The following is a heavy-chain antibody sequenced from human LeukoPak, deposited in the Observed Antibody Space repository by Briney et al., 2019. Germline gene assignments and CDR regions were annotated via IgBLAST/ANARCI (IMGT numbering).Heavy chain of an antibody. J-gene: IGHJ4*02. CDR3: AKGPGIWFGETNFDY. CDR2: IRYDGSNK. D-gene: IGHD3-10*01. CDR1: GFTFSSYG. Sequence: GGSLRLSCAASGFTFSSYGMHRVRQAPGKGLEWVAFIRYDGSNKYYADSVKGRFTISRDNSKNTLYLQMNSLRAEDTAVYYCAKGPGIWFGETNFDYWGQGTLVTVSS. V-gene: IGHV3-30*02.